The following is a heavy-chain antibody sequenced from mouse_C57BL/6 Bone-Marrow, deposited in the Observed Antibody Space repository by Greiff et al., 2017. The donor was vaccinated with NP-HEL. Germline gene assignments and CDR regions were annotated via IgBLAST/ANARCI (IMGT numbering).Heavy chain of an antibody. J-gene: IGHJ4*01. CDR1: GYTFTSYG. Sequence: QVQLQQSGAELARPGASVKLSCKASGYTFTSYGISWVKQRTGQGLEWIGEIYPRSGNTYYNEKFKGKATLTADKSSSTAYMELRSLTSEDSAVYFCARAGYDGNYYAMDYWGQGTSVTVSS. D-gene: IGHD2-2*01. V-gene: IGHV1-81*01. CDR3: ARAGYDGNYYAMDY. CDR2: IYPRSGNT.